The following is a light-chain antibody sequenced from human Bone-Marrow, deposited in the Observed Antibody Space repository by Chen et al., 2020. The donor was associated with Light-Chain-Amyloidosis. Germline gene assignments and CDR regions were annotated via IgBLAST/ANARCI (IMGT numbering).Light chain of an antibody. V-gene: IGKV1-5*03. J-gene: IGKJ2*02. Sequence: DIQMTQSPSTLSASVGDRVTITCRASQNIDTYLAWYQHKPGKAPKRLIYQASSLESGVPLRFSGSGSGTEFTRTISSLQPDDFATYFCQEFKSHDRCNFGQGTKLEIK. CDR1: QNIDTY. CDR3: QEFKSHDRCN. CDR2: QAS.